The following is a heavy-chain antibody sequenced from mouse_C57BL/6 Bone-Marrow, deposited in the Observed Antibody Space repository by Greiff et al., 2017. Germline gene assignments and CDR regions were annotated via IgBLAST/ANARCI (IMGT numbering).Heavy chain of an antibody. J-gene: IGHJ1*03. CDR1: GYTFTSYD. CDR2: IYPRDGST. V-gene: IGHV1-85*01. Sequence: VQLVESGPELVKPGASVKLSCKASGYTFTSYDINWVKQRPGQGLEWIGWIYPRDGSTKYNEKFKGKATLTVDKSSSTAYMGLHSLTSEDSAVYFCARLEFDGSSGDWYFDVWGTGTTVTVSS. D-gene: IGHD1-1*01. CDR3: ARLEFDGSSGDWYFDV.